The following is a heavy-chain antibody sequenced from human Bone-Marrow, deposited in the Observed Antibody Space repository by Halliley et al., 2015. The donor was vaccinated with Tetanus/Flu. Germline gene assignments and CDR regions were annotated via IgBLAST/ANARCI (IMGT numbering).Heavy chain of an antibody. CDR2: IYYRGST. CDR1: GGSITSANYY. CDR3: ARHLSGDSLPYIHWFDP. Sequence: TLSLTCTVSGGSITSANYYWGWIRQSPGKGLEWIGTIYYRGSTYYNPSLKSRVTISVDTSNNQFSLKLSPVTAADTAVYYCARHLSGDSLPYIHWFDPWGQGTLVSVSS. J-gene: IGHJ5*02. V-gene: IGHV4-39*01. D-gene: IGHD1-1*01.